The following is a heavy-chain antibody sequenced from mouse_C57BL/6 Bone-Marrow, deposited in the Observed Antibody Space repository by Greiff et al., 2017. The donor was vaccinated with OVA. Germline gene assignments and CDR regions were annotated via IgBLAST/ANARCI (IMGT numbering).Heavy chain of an antibody. J-gene: IGHJ3*01. CDR1: GYTFTSHW. V-gene: IGHV1-56*01. CDR2: IFPGRGST. Sequence: VQLQQSGPELVRPGASVKISCKAPGYTFTSHWMQWVSQRPGQGLEWIGEIFPGRGSTYYNEKFKGTVTLTVDTSSSTAYMQLSSLTSEDSAVYFCARRDCYYEGFAYWGQGTLVTVSA. D-gene: IGHD2-3*01. CDR3: ARRDCYYEGFAY.